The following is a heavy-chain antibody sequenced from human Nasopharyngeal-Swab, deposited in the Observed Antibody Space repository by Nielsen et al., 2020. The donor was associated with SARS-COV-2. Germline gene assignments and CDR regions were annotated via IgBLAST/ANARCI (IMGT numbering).Heavy chain of an antibody. V-gene: IGHV3-21*01. D-gene: IGHD6-13*01. CDR2: ISSSSSYI. Sequence: VRQAPGKGLEWVSSISSSSSYIYYADSVKGRFTISRDNAKNSLYLQMNGLRAEDTAVYYCARDLNPSYSRAFDYWGRGTLVTVSS. CDR3: ARDLNPSYSRAFDY. J-gene: IGHJ4*02.